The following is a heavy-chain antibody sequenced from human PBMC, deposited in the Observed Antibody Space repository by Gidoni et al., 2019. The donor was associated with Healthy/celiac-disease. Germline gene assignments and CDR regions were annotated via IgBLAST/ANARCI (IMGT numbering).Heavy chain of an antibody. Sequence: EVQLVESGGGLVQPGGSLKLSCAASGFTFSGSAMHWVRQASGKGLEWVGRIRSKANSYATAYAASVKGRFTISRDDSKNTAYLQMNSLKTEDTAVYYCTRHPYYYDSSEVGAFDPWGQGTLVTVSS. V-gene: IGHV3-73*02. D-gene: IGHD3-22*01. CDR2: IRSKANSYAT. CDR1: GFTFSGSA. J-gene: IGHJ5*02. CDR3: TRHPYYYDSSEVGAFDP.